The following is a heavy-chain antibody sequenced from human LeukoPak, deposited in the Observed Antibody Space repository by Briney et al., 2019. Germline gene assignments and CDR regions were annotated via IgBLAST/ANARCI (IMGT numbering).Heavy chain of an antibody. J-gene: IGHJ4*02. CDR3: AREAQIITMVRGYFDY. Sequence: GGSLRLSCAASGFTFSDYYMSWIRQAPGKGLEWVSYINSSGSTIYYADSVKGRFTISRDNAKNSLYLQMNSLRAEDTAVYYCAREAQIITMVRGYFDYWGQGTLVTVSS. CDR1: GFTFSDYY. CDR2: INSSGSTI. V-gene: IGHV3-11*04. D-gene: IGHD3-10*01.